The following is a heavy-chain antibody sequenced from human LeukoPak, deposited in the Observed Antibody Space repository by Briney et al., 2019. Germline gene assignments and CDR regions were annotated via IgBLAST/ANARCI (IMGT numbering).Heavy chain of an antibody. CDR3: AKRVAEESSSWYIDM. CDR2: ISGGGGHT. V-gene: IGHV3-23*01. J-gene: IGHJ3*02. Sequence: PGGSLRLSCAASGFTFSSYSMSWVRQAPGKGLEWVSAISGGGGHTFYADSAKGRVTTSRDNSKNTLYLQMNNLRAEDTAVYYCAKRVAEESSSWYIDMWGQGTMVSVSS. CDR1: GFTFSSYS. D-gene: IGHD6-13*01.